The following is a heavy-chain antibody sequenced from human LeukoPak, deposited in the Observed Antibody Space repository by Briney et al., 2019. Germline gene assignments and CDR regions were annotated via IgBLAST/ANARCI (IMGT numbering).Heavy chain of an antibody. J-gene: IGHJ4*02. D-gene: IGHD2-2*01. CDR2: IKQDGSEK. CDR1: GFTFSSYW. Sequence: AGGSLRLSCAASGFTFSSYWMSWVRQAPGKGLEWVANIKQDGSEKYYVDSVKGRFTISRDNAKNSLYLQMNSLRAEDTAVYYCARVLVSRYCSSTSCSLRALDYGGQGTLVTVSS. V-gene: IGHV3-7*03. CDR3: ARVLVSRYCSSTSCSLRALDY.